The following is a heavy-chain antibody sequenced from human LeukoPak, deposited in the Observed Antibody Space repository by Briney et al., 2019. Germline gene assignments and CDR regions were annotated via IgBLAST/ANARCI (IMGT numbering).Heavy chain of an antibody. CDR1: GGTFSSYA. CDR3: ARAGIAAPTDPFDY. J-gene: IGHJ4*02. CDR2: IIPIFGTA. D-gene: IGHD6-6*01. V-gene: IGHV1-69*05. Sequence: SVKVSCKASGGTFSSYAISWVRQGPGQGLEWMGRIIPIFGTANYAQKFQGRVTITTDESTSTAYMELRSLRSEDTAVDYCARAGIAAPTDPFDYWGQGTMVTVSS.